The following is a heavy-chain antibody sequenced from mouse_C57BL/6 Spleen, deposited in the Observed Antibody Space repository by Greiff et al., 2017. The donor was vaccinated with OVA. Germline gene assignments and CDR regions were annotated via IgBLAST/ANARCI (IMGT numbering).Heavy chain of an antibody. CDR3: VRHYYYCRSDALAY. V-gene: IGHV10-1*01. CDR1: GFSFNTYA. CDR2: IRSKSNNYAT. D-gene: IGHD1-1*01. Sequence: EVQRVESGGGFVQPKGSLKLSCAASGFSFNTYAMNWVRQAPGRGLDWVARIRSKSNNYATYYADSVKDRFTISRDDSESMLYLQMNNLKTEDTAMYDCVRHYYYCRSDALAYWGQGTSVTVSA. J-gene: IGHJ4*01.